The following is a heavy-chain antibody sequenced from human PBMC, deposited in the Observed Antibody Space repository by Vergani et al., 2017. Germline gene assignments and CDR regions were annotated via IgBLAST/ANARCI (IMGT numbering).Heavy chain of an antibody. CDR3: ARDLRLLYNRFDP. CDR1: GFTFNQYG. Sequence: QVQLVESGGGVVQPGRSLRLSCAASGFTFNQYGMHWVRQAPGKGLEWVAVTCYDGNNKQYADSVKGRFTISRDNSKSTMYLQMNSLRDEETVVYYCARDLRLLYNRFDPWGQGTLVTVSS. J-gene: IGHJ5*02. V-gene: IGHV3-33*01. D-gene: IGHD1-14*01. CDR2: TCYDGNNK.